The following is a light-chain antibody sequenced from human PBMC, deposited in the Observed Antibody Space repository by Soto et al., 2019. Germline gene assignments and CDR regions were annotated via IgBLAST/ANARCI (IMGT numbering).Light chain of an antibody. V-gene: IGKV1-5*03. CDR1: QTISSW. CDR3: QHYNSYSEA. J-gene: IGKJ1*01. CDR2: KAS. Sequence: DIKMTQSPSTLSGSVGGRVTITCRASQTISSWLAWYQQKPGKAPKLLIYKASTLKSGVPSRFSGSGSGTEFTLTISSLQPDDCATYYCQHYNSYSEAFGQGTKVDIK.